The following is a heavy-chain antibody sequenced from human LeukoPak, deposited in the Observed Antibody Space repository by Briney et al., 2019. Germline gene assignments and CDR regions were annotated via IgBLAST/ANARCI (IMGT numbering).Heavy chain of an antibody. Sequence: GGSLRLSCAASGLTFSGYRMNWVRQAPGKGLEWVSSISSSGSYINYADSVKGRFTISRDNGKNSLYLQMNSLRAEDTAVYYCVRDCSSISCLGGLDVWGKGTTVTVSS. D-gene: IGHD2-2*01. CDR1: GLTFSGYR. V-gene: IGHV3-21*01. J-gene: IGHJ6*04. CDR3: VRDCSSISCLGGLDV. CDR2: ISSSGSYI.